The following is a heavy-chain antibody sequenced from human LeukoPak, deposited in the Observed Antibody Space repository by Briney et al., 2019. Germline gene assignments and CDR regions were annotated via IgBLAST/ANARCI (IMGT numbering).Heavy chain of an antibody. Sequence: ASVKVSCKASGYTFTNCGISWVRQAPGQGLEWMGWISAYNGNTNYAQKLQGRVTMTTDTSTSTAYMELRSLRSDDTAVYYCARHGGTSGDPNFDPDWFDPWGQGTLATVSS. CDR3: ARHGGTSGDPNFDPDWFDP. J-gene: IGHJ5*02. V-gene: IGHV1-18*01. CDR2: ISAYNGNT. CDR1: GYTFTNCG. D-gene: IGHD3-9*01.